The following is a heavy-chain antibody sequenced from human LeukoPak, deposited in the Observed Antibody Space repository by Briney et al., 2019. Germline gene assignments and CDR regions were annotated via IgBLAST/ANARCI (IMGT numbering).Heavy chain of an antibody. J-gene: IGHJ3*02. V-gene: IGHV1-18*01. CDR3: AKEYPRRIAVAGPYDAFDI. CDR2: ISAYNGNT. Sequence: ASVKVSCKASGYTFTSYGISWVRQAPGQGLEWMGWISAYNGNTNYAQKLQGRVTMTTDTSTSTAYMELRSLRSDDTAVYYCAKEYPRRIAVAGPYDAFDIWGQGTMVTVSS. CDR1: GYTFTSYG. D-gene: IGHD6-19*01.